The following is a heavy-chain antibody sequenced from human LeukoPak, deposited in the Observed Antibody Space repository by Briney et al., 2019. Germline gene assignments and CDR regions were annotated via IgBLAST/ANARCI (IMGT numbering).Heavy chain of an antibody. D-gene: IGHD3-10*01. J-gene: IGHJ4*02. CDR3: ARGSVRWVENFSFDY. Sequence: GASVKVSCKASGYTFTSYGISWVRQAPGQGLEWMGWISAYNGNTNYAQKLQGRVTMTTDTSTSTAYMELRSLRSEDTAVYYCARGSVRWVENFSFDYWGQGTLVTVSS. CDR1: GYTFTSYG. V-gene: IGHV1-18*01. CDR2: ISAYNGNT.